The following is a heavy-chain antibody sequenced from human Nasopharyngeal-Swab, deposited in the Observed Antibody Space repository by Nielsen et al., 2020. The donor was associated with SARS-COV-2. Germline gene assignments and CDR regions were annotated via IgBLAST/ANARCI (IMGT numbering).Heavy chain of an antibody. CDR1: GGSISSYY. CDR3: ARSEIAAGRPYYYYGMDV. CDR2: IYYSGST. V-gene: IGHV4-59*01. J-gene: IGHJ6*02. D-gene: IGHD6-13*01. Sequence: SETLSLTCTVSGGSISSYYWSWIQQPPGKGLEWIGYIYYSGSTNYNPSLKSRVTISVDTSKNQFSLKLSSVTAADTAVYYCARSEIAAGRPYYYYGMDVWGQGTTVTVSS.